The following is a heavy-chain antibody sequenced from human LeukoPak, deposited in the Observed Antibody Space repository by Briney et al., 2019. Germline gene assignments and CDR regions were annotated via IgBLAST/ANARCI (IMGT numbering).Heavy chain of an antibody. CDR2: ISSSSSYI. CDR3: ARESRKLWFVQGDFDY. CDR1: GFTFSSYS. D-gene: IGHD3-10*01. V-gene: IGHV3-21*01. Sequence: GGSLRLSCTASGFTFSSYSMNWVRQAPGKGLEWVSSISSSSSYIYYADSVKGRFTISRDNAKNSLYLQMNSLRAEDTAVYYCARESRKLWFVQGDFDYWGQGTLVTVSS. J-gene: IGHJ4*02.